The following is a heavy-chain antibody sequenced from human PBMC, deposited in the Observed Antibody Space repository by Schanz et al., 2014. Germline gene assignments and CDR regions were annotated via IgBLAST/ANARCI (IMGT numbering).Heavy chain of an antibody. V-gene: IGHV3-30*04. D-gene: IGHD3-10*01. J-gene: IGHJ4*02. CDR3: ARWGRGLQSQYYLDS. CDR1: GFNFNNHA. CDR2: SYDGPKK. Sequence: QVRLVESGGGVVQPGKSLTLSCAGSGFNFNNHAMHWLRQAPGKAPEWVAVSYDGPKKFSSVSLRGRFTVSRDNSMNIMYLHISSLTIDDTAMYYCARWGRGLQSQYYLDSWGLGTLVTVSS.